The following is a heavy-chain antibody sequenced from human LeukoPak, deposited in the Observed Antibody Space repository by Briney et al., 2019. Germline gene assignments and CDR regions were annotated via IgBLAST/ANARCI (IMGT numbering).Heavy chain of an antibody. V-gene: IGHV3-74*01. CDR1: GFTLSTYW. CDR2: INTDGSTT. J-gene: IGHJ4*02. D-gene: IGHD2-2*01. Sequence: PGGSLRLSCAASGFTLSTYWMHWVRQAPGKGLVWVSRINTDGSTTTYADSVKGRFTISRDNAKNTLYLQMNSLRAEDTAVYYCAREKKSSTSMDYWGQGTLVTVST. CDR3: AREKKSSTSMDY.